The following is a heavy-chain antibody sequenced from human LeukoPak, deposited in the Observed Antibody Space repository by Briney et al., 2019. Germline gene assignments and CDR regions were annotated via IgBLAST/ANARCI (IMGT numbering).Heavy chain of an antibody. V-gene: IGHV5-51*01. D-gene: IGHD3-22*01. CDR2: IYPGDSDT. CDR3: ARSKSPRYYYDSSGSYYFDY. Sequence: GESLNISCKGSGYSFTSYWIGWVRQMPGKGLEWMGIIYPGDSDTRYSPSFQGQVTISADKSISTAYLQWSSLKASDTAMYYYARSKSPRYYYDSSGSYYFDYWGQGTLVTVSS. J-gene: IGHJ4*02. CDR1: GYSFTSYW.